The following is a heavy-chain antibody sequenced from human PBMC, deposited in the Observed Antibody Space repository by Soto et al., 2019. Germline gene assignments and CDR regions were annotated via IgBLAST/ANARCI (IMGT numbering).Heavy chain of an antibody. CDR1: GFTFSSYS. CDR2: ISSSSSTI. J-gene: IGHJ4*02. CDR3: VTMVRGARVLDY. D-gene: IGHD3-10*01. Sequence: GGSLRLSCAASGFTFSSYSMNWVRQAPGKGLECVSYISSSSSTIYYADSVKGRFTISRYNAKNSLYLQMNSLRAEDTAVYYCVTMVRGARVLDYWGQGTLVTVSS. V-gene: IGHV3-48*01.